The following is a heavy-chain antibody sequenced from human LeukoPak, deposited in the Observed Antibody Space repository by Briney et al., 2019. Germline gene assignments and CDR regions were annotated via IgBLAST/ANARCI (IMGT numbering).Heavy chain of an antibody. V-gene: IGHV3-66*02. D-gene: IGHD3-22*01. Sequence: GGSLRLSCAASGFTVSSNYMSWVRQAPGKGLEWVSVIYSGGSTYYADSVKGQFTISRDNSKNTLYLQMNSLRAEDTAVYYCASRTYYYDSSGYLRDYWGQGTLVTVSS. CDR2: IYSGGST. CDR3: ASRTYYYDSSGYLRDY. CDR1: GFTVSSNY. J-gene: IGHJ4*02.